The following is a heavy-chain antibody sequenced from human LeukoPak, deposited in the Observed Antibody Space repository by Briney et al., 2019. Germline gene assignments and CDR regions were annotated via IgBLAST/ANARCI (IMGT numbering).Heavy chain of an antibody. D-gene: IGHD1-1*01. CDR3: ASLERPDAFDI. J-gene: IGHJ3*02. V-gene: IGHV4-39*01. CDR2: IYYSGST. Sequence: SETLSLTCTVSGGSISSSSYYWGWIRQPPGKGLEWIGSIYYSGSTYYNPSLKSRITISVDTSKNQFSLKLSSVTAADTAVYYCASLERPDAFDIWGQGTMVTVSS. CDR1: GGSISSSSYY.